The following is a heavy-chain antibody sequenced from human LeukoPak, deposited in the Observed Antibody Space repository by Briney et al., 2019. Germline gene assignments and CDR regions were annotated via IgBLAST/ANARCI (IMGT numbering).Heavy chain of an antibody. V-gene: IGHV3-30*04. J-gene: IGHJ1*01. D-gene: IGHD1/OR15-1a*01. CDR1: GFTFSSYV. CDR2: ISYDGSNE. CDR3: AKGGEQVTWNFQN. Sequence: GRSLRLSCAASGFTFSSYVTHWVRQAPGKGLEWVAIISYDGSNEYYADSVKGRFTISRDNSKNTLYLQMNSLRAEDTAVYYCAKGGEQVTWNFQNWGQGTLVTVSS.